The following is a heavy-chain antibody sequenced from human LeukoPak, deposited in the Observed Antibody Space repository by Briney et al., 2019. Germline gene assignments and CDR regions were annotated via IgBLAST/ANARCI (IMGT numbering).Heavy chain of an antibody. Sequence: ASVKVSCRASGYTFTSYYMHWVRQAPGQGLEWMGIINPSGGSTSYAQKFQGRVTMTRDMSTSTVYMELSSLRSEDTAVYYCARDPLAYSTYYYYMDVWGKGTTVTVSS. J-gene: IGHJ6*03. D-gene: IGHD4-11*01. CDR3: ARDPLAYSTYYYYMDV. CDR2: INPSGGST. CDR1: GYTFTSYY. V-gene: IGHV1-46*01.